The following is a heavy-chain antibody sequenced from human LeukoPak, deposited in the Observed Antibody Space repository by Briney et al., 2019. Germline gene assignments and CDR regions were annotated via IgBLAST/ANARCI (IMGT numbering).Heavy chain of an antibody. J-gene: IGHJ4*02. CDR3: ARDRNYYGSGSSPHVFDY. V-gene: IGHV1/OR15-1*02. CDR2: INPNSGGT. D-gene: IGHD3-10*01. Sequence: ASVKVSCKASGYIFTDYYMHWVRQAPGQELGWMGRINPNSGGTNYAQKFQGRVTMTRDTSISTAYTELSSLRSEDTAVYYCARDRNYYGSGSSPHVFDYWGQGTLVTVSS. CDR1: GYIFTDYY.